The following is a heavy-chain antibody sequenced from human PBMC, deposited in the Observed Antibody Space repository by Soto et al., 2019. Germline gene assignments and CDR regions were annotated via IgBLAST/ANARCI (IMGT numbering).Heavy chain of an antibody. J-gene: IGHJ5*02. CDR3: ARSLRPLRFLEWLLSYNWFDP. CDR2: IIPIFGTA. Sequence: SVKVSCKASGGTFSSYAISWVRQAPGQGLEWMGGIIPIFGTANYAQKFQGRVTITADESTSTAYMELSSLRSEDTAVYYCARSLRPLRFLEWLLSYNWFDPWGQGTLVTVSS. V-gene: IGHV1-69*13. D-gene: IGHD3-3*01. CDR1: GGTFSSYA.